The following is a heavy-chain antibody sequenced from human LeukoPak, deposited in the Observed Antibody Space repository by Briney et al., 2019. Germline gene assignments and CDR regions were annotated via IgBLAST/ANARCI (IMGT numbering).Heavy chain of an antibody. CDR2: ISGIGSAI. V-gene: IGHV3-11*01. D-gene: IGHD3-10*01. CDR1: GFTFSDYY. J-gene: IGHJ4*02. CDR3: ARSPISMVRAFDY. Sequence: GGSLRLSCAASGFTFSDYYMSWIRQAPRKGLEWVSYISGIGSAIYYADSVKGRVVISRDNAKKSLYLQMNSLRAEDTAVYYCARSPISMVRAFDYWGQGTQVTVSS.